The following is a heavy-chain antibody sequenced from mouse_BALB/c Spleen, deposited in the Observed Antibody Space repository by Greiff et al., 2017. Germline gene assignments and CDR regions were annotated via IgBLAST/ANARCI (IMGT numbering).Heavy chain of an antibody. CDR2: IWAGGST. J-gene: IGHJ1*01. CDR1: GFSLTSYG. CDR3: ARGGTTVHFDV. Sequence: VKLMESGPGLVAPSQSLSITCTVSGFSLTSYGVHWVRQPPGKGLEWLGVIWAGGSTNYNSALMSRLSISKDNSKSQVFLKMNSLQTDDTAMYYCARGGTTVHFDVWGAGTTVTVSS. V-gene: IGHV2-9*02. D-gene: IGHD1-1*01.